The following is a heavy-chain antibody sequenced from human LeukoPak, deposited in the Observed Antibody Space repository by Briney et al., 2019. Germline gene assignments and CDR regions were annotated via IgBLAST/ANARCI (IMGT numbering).Heavy chain of an antibody. CDR3: ARGAQWPY. CDR2: ISSSSNIM. CDR1: GFTFSSYG. J-gene: IGHJ4*02. Sequence: PGGSLRLSCAASGFTFSSYGMNWVRQAPGKGLEWVSYISSSSNIMSYADSVKGRFTTSRDNAKNSLYLQMNSLRAEDTAVYYCARGAQWPYWGQGTLVTVSS. V-gene: IGHV3-48*01. D-gene: IGHD6-19*01.